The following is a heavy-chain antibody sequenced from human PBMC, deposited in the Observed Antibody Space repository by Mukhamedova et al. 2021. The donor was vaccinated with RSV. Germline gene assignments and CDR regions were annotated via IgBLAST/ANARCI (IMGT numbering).Heavy chain of an antibody. Sequence: GLEWMAWISTYNGDTDYTQNLKGRVTVTTDISTRTVHMELRDLTSDDTALYFCARDRFPADTNNYKDFDLWGQGTLVTVSS. V-gene: IGHV1-18*01. CDR3: ARDRFPADTNNYKDFDL. D-gene: IGHD2-8*01. CDR2: ISTYNGDT. J-gene: IGHJ3*01.